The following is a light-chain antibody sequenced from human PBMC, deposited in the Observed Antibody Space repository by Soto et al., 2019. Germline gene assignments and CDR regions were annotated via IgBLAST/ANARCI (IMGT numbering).Light chain of an antibody. CDR2: DAS. CDR3: QQRYAWPPIT. J-gene: IGKJ5*01. V-gene: IGKV3-11*01. CDR1: RSVRSY. Sequence: EIVLTQSPAPLSLSPGERATLSCRASRSVRSYLAWYQQKPGQAPRLLIYDASNRAAGIPARFSGSGSETDFTLTISNLAPEDFAVYYCQQRYAWPPITFGQGTRLEIK.